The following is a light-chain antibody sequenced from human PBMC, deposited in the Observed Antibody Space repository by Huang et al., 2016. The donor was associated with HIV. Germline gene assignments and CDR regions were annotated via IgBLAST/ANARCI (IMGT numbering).Light chain of an antibody. Sequence: IVMTQSPATMSVSPGQRVTLSCRASQSVSNKVAWYQQKPGQAPRLLIYDASKRAINTPARFSGSGSGTEFTITINSLQSEDFAVYHCQQYNNWPRESFGQGTKLEIK. CDR2: DAS. CDR3: QQYNNWPRES. V-gene: IGKV3-15*01. J-gene: IGKJ2*03. CDR1: QSVSNK.